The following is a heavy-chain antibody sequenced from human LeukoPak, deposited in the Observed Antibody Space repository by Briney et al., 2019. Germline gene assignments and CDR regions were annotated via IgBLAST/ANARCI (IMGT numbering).Heavy chain of an antibody. Sequence: SETLSLTCAVYGGSFSGYYWSWIRQPPGKGLEWIGEINHSGSTNYNPSLKSRVTISVDTSKNQFPLKLSSVTAADTAVYYCARGRSLDYWGQGTLVTVSS. V-gene: IGHV4-34*01. CDR3: ARGRSLDY. CDR1: GGSFSGYY. CDR2: INHSGST. J-gene: IGHJ4*02. D-gene: IGHD1-26*01.